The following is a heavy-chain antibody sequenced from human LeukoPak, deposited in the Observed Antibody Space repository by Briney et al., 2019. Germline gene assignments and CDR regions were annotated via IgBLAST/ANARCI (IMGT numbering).Heavy chain of an antibody. CDR3: ARAPPTVTNPDFDY. D-gene: IGHD4-17*01. Sequence: SETLSLTCAVYGGSFSGYYWSWIRQPPGKGLEWIGEINHSGSTNYNPSLKSRVTISVDTSKNQFSLKLSSVTAEDTAVYYCARAPPTVTNPDFDYWGQGTLVTVSS. J-gene: IGHJ4*02. CDR1: GGSFSGYY. V-gene: IGHV4-34*01. CDR2: INHSGST.